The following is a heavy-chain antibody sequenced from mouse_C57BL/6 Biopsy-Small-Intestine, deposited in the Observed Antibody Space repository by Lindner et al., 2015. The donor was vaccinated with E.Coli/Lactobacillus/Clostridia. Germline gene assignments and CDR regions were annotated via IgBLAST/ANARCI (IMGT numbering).Heavy chain of an antibody. D-gene: IGHD2-13*01. V-gene: IGHV5-4*01. CDR1: GFTFSSYA. J-gene: IGHJ1*03. CDR3: TKEGGDYRYFDV. Sequence: VQLQESGGGLVKPGGSLKLSCAASGFTFSSYAMSWVRQTPEKRLEWVATISFGASYTYYPDNIKGRFTISRDNAKNNLYLQMSHLKSEDTAMYYCTKEGGDYRYFDVWGTGTTVTVSS. CDR2: ISFGASYT.